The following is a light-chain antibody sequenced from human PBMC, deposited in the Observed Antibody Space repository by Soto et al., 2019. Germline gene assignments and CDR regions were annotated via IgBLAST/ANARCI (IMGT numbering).Light chain of an antibody. V-gene: IGKV3-11*01. J-gene: IGKJ1*01. CDR2: EAS. CDR3: QQSHNWPRA. Sequence: EIVLTHSPCTVSLSPVERATRSCRASQRVSTFLAWYQQRPGQAPRLLISEASNRATGIPARFSGSGSGTDFTLTISSLEPEDFAVYYCQQSHNWPRAFGQGTKVDI. CDR1: QRVSTF.